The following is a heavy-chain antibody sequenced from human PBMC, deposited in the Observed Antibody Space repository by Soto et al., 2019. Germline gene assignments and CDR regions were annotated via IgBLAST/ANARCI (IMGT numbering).Heavy chain of an antibody. V-gene: IGHV3-21*06. CDR1: GFTFSYYP. D-gene: IGHD4-4*01. J-gene: IGHJ4*02. CDR2: ISGVGDYI. Sequence: EVQLVESGGGLVNPGGSLRLSCAASGFTFSYYPLHWVRRAPGKGLEWVSSISGVGDYIRYADSVKGRFAITRDNAKTSLYLQMNSLTAEDTAVYYWAREGVHNYSEYYFDYWGQGTLVTVSS. CDR3: AREGVHNYSEYYFDY.